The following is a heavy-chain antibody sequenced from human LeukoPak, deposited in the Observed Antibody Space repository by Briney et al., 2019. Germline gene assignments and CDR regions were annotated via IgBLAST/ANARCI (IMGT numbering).Heavy chain of an antibody. V-gene: IGHV1-2*02. D-gene: IGHD3-22*01. CDR2: INPNSGGT. CDR1: GYTFSGYY. Sequence: GASVKVSCKVSGYTFSGYYLHWVRQAPGQGLEWMGWINPNSGGTNSAQKFQGRVTMTRDTSIITAYMELSRLRSDDTAVYFCARGYYDSSDYEYFQHWGQGTLVTVSS. CDR3: ARGYYDSSDYEYFQH. J-gene: IGHJ1*01.